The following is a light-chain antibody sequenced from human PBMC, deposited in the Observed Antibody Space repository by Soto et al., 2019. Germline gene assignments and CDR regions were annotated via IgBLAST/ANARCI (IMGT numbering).Light chain of an antibody. CDR3: ASWDDSLNGPV. CDR2: TNT. CDR1: SSNVGGNP. V-gene: IGLV1-44*01. Sequence: QPVLTQPPSESGTPGQRVTISCSGSSSNVGGNPVNWYQHVPTTAPKLLIYTNTQRPSGVPDRFSGSKSGTSASLAISGLQSEDEADYYCASWDDSLNGPVFGTGTKLTVL. J-gene: IGLJ1*01.